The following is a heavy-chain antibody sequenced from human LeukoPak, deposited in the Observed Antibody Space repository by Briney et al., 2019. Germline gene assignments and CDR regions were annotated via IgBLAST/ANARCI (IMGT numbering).Heavy chain of an antibody. V-gene: IGHV4-34*01. Sequence: PSETLSLTCAVYGGSFSGYYWSWIRQPPGKGLEWIGEINHSGSTNYNPSLKSRVTISVDTSKNQFSLKLSSVTAADTAVYYCARGRMLLYFAPQDYYYMDVWGKGTTVTVSS. CDR1: GGSFSGYY. CDR2: INHSGST. CDR3: ARGRMLLYFAPQDYYYMDV. J-gene: IGHJ6*03. D-gene: IGHD3-9*01.